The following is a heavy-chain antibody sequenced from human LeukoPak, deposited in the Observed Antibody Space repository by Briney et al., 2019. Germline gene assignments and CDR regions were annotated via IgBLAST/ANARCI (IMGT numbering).Heavy chain of an antibody. V-gene: IGHV5-51*01. CDR3: ARLDSLRRIVGATTHDAFDI. J-gene: IGHJ3*02. CDR1: GYSFTSYW. Sequence: GESLKISCKGSGYSFTSYWIGWVRQMPGKGLEWMGIIYPGDSDTRYSPSFQGQVTISADKSISTAYLQWSSLKASDTAMYYCARLDSLRRIVGATTHDAFDIWGQGTMVTVSS. D-gene: IGHD1-26*01. CDR2: IYPGDSDT.